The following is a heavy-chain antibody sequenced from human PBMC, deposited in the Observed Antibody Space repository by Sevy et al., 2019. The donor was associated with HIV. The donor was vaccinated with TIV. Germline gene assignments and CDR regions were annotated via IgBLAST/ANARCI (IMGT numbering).Heavy chain of an antibody. J-gene: IGHJ6*02. V-gene: IGHV3-23*01. CDR1: GFTFNICG. CDR2: ISGSGGTT. Sequence: GGSLRLSCAASGFTFNICGMAWVRQAPGKGLEWVSTISGSGGTTYYADSVKGRFTISRDNSKKTLYLQMNSLRAEDTALYYCAKGDTSTRYYYYGMDVWGQGTAVTVSS. CDR3: AKGDTSTRYYYYGMDV. D-gene: IGHD2-2*01.